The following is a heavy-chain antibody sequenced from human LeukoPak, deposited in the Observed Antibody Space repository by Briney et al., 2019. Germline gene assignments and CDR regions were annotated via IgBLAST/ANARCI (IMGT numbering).Heavy chain of an antibody. V-gene: IGHV1-2*02. CDR3: ARAIAAAARADY. J-gene: IGHJ4*02. CDR1: GYTFTSYY. D-gene: IGHD6-13*01. CDR2: INPNSGGT. Sequence: GASVKISCKAFGYTFTSYYVHWVRQAPGQGLEWMGWINPNSGGTNYAQKFQGRVTMTRDTSISTAYMELSRLRSDDTAVYYCARAIAAAARADYWGQGTLVTVSS.